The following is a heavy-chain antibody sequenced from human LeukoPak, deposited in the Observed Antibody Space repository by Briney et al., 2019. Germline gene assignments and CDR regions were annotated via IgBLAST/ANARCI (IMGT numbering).Heavy chain of an antibody. V-gene: IGHV3-48*01. CDR2: ISSDSGII. J-gene: IGHJ4*02. CDR1: GFTFSVYS. CDR3: ARNYSPFDY. Sequence: PGESLTLSCAPSGFTFSVYSMNWVRQAPGKGLEWVSYISSDSGIIYYADSVKGRFTISRDNAKNSLYLQMDNLRAADTAVYYCARNYSPFDYWGQGTLVTVSS. D-gene: IGHD3-10*01.